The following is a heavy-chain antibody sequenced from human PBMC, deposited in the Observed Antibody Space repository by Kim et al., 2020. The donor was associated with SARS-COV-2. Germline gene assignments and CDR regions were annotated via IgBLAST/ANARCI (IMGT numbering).Heavy chain of an antibody. CDR3: ARAAYVVVWGIILMDAFDI. J-gene: IGHJ3*02. CDR2: INHSGST. CDR1: GGSFSGNY. D-gene: IGHD3-10*01. Sequence: SETLSLTCSVYGGSFSGNYWTWIRQSPGKGLEWVGEINHSGSTNYNQSLKSRVIISADTSKKPFSLRLSSLTAADTAVNYCARAAYVVVWGIILMDAFDIWGQGAMVTVSS. V-gene: IGHV4-34*01.